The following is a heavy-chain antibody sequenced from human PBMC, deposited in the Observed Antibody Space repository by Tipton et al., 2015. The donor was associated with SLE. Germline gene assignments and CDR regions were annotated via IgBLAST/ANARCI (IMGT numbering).Heavy chain of an antibody. CDR1: GFNFSSYA. Sequence: RSLRLSCAASGFNFSSYAIHWVRQAPGKGLEWVAVIWYDGNNEYYADSVKGRFTISRDNSKNTVFLQMNSLRVEDTAVYYCARDTDYDSGATTFDSWGQGTLVTVSS. J-gene: IGHJ4*02. D-gene: IGHD3-22*01. CDR2: IWYDGNNE. V-gene: IGHV3-33*01. CDR3: ARDTDYDSGATTFDS.